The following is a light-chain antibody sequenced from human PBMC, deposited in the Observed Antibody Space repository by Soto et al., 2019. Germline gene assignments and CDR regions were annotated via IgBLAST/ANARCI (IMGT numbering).Light chain of an antibody. CDR3: GSYVSSSTLPFV. Sequence: QSVLTQPASVSGSPGQSITISCTGTSSDIGGYDYVSWYQQHPGKAPKLMIYDVSNRPSGVSNRFSGSKSGNTASLTISGLQAEDEADYYCGSYVSSSTLPFVFGTGTKLTVL. J-gene: IGLJ1*01. CDR1: SSDIGGYDY. V-gene: IGLV2-14*03. CDR2: DVS.